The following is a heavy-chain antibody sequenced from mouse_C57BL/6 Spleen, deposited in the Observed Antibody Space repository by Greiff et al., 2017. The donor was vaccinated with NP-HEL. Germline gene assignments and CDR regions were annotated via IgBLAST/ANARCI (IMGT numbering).Heavy chain of an antibody. Sequence: VQLQQSGPELVKPGASVKISCKASGYAFSSSWMHWVKQRPGKGLEWIGRIYPGDGDTNYNGKFKGKATLTADKSSSTAYMQLSSLTSEDSAVYFCAREDDYEGYYAMGYWGQGTSVTV. CDR3: AREDDYEGYYAMGY. J-gene: IGHJ4*01. CDR1: GYAFSSSW. V-gene: IGHV1-82*01. CDR2: IYPGDGDT. D-gene: IGHD2-4*01.